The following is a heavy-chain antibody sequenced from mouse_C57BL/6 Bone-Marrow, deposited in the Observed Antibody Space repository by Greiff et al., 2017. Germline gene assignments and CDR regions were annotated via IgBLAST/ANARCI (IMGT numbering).Heavy chain of an antibody. D-gene: IGHD1-1*01. J-gene: IGHJ4*01. CDR2: IDPENGDP. Sequence: EVQLQQSGAELVRPGASVKLSCTASGFNIKDDYMHWVKQRPEQGLEWIGGIDPENGDPEYASQFQGKATITADTSSNTAYLQLSSLTSEDTAVYYCTSITTVAYYAMDYWGQGTSVTVSS. CDR1: GFNIKDDY. V-gene: IGHV14-4*01. CDR3: TSITTVAYYAMDY.